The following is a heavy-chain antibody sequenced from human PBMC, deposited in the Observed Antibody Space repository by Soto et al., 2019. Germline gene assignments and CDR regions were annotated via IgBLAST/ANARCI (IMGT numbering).Heavy chain of an antibody. CDR3: VSQRTTAITHAYFDY. Sequence: SETLSLTSAVSGGSVTNSSYYWGWIRQSPGKGLEWIGSVYYRGRSYSKSSVKSRVTISVDTSKNQFSLNLNSVTASDTAVYFCVSQRTTAITHAYFDYWGPGALVT. CDR2: VYYRGRS. D-gene: IGHD1-20*01. V-gene: IGHV4-39*01. J-gene: IGHJ4*02. CDR1: GGSVTNSSYY.